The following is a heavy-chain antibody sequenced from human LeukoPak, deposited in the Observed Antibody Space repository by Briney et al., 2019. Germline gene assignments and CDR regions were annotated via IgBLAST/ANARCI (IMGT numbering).Heavy chain of an antibody. CDR2: INWNSGRM. D-gene: IGHD6-19*01. CDR1: GFTFDDYA. CDR3: AKDGHRRAVSVVTYMDV. J-gene: IGHJ6*03. V-gene: IGHV3-9*01. Sequence: PGRSLRLSCAAAGFTFDDYAMHWVRQAPGKGLEWVSTINWNSGRMEYADSVKGRFTISRDNAKNSLYLQMNSLRDEDTALYYCAKDGHRRAVSVVTYMDVWGKGTTVTVSS.